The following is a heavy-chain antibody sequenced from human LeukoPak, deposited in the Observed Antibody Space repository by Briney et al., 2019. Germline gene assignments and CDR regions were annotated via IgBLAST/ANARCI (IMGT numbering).Heavy chain of an antibody. CDR3: AKEGLYTSGSSDWFDP. CDR2: ISGSGGST. CDR1: GFTLSSYA. J-gene: IGHJ5*02. V-gene: IGHV3-23*01. D-gene: IGHD6-19*01. Sequence: PGGSLRLSCAASGFTLSSYAMSWVRQAPGKGLEWVSAISGSGGSTYYADSVKGRFTISRDNSKNTLYLQMNSLRAEDTAVYYCAKEGLYTSGSSDWFDPWGQGTLVTVSS.